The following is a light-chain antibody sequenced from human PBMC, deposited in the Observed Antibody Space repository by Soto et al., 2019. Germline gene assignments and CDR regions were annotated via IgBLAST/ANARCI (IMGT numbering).Light chain of an antibody. CDR3: SSYTTTNAVL. V-gene: IGLV2-14*03. Sequence: QSVLTQPASVSGSPGQSITISCTAASSDVGDYNYVSWYQQHPGKAPKLMIYDVSYRPSGVSIRFSGSKSGSTASLTISGLQAEDEADYYCSSYTTTNAVLFGGGTKVTVL. CDR2: DVS. CDR1: SSDVGDYNY. J-gene: IGLJ2*01.